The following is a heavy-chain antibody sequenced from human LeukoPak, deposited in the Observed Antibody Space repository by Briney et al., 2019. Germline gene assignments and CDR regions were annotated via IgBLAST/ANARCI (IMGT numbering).Heavy chain of an antibody. CDR3: AGYHWNSGVVY. V-gene: IGHV3-11*01. J-gene: IGHJ4*02. D-gene: IGHD1-7*01. Sequence: GGSLRLSCAASGFTFSDYAMSWIRQAPGQGLEWVSYISRSGDTIDYADSVKGRFSISRDNAKNSLYLQMDSLRAEDTAVYYCAGYHWNSGVVYWGQGTLVTVSS. CDR2: ISRSGDTI. CDR1: GFTFSDYA.